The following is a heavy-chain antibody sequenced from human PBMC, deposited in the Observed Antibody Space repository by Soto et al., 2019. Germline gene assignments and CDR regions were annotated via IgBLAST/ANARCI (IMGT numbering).Heavy chain of an antibody. Sequence: AASVKVSCKASGYTFTSYGISWVRQAPGQGLEWMGWISAYNGNTNYAQKLQGRVTMTTDTSTSTAYMELRSLRSDDTAVYYCARDMRRITMIVVVRPPYGMDVWGQGTTVTVSS. V-gene: IGHV1-18*01. CDR3: ARDMRRITMIVVVRPPYGMDV. CDR1: GYTFTSYG. D-gene: IGHD3-22*01. J-gene: IGHJ6*02. CDR2: ISAYNGNT.